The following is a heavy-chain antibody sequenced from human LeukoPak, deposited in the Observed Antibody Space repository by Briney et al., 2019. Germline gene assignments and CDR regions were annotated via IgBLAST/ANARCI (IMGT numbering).Heavy chain of an antibody. J-gene: IGHJ6*02. CDR1: GFVFSNYW. CDR2: INSGGSVT. Sequence: GGSLRLSCAASGFVFSNYWMHWVRQVPGKGLVWVSHINSGGSVTNYADSVKGRFTFSRDNAKNTVYLQMNSLRAEDTAVYYCARDYHYGLDVWGQGTTVTVSS. CDR3: ARDYHYGLDV. V-gene: IGHV3-74*01.